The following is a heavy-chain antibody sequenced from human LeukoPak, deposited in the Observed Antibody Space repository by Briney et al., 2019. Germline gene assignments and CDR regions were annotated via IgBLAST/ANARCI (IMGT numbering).Heavy chain of an antibody. V-gene: IGHV3-23*01. CDR1: GLTFSNFL. CDR2: ISGSGGDT. J-gene: IGHJ4*02. CDR3: AKARIAAAAYYFDY. D-gene: IGHD6-13*01. Sequence: PGGSPRLSCAASGLTFSNFLMTWVRQAPGKGPEWVSAISGSGGDTYYADSVKGRFTISRDNSKNTLYLQMNSLRAEDTAVYYCAKARIAAAAYYFDYWGQGTLVTVSS.